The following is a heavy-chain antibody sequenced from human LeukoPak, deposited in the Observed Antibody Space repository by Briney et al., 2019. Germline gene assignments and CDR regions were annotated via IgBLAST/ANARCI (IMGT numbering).Heavy chain of an antibody. V-gene: IGHV4-61*02. CDR3: ARDRIYDSSGYYYETYYYYMDV. D-gene: IGHD3-22*01. Sequence: SQTLSLTCTVSGGSISSGSYYWSWIRQPAGKGLEWIGRIYTSGSTNYNPSLKSRVTISVDTSKNQFSLKLSSVTAADTAVYYCARDRIYDSSGYYYETYYYYMDVWGKGTTVTISS. CDR1: GGSISSGSYY. CDR2: IYTSGST. J-gene: IGHJ6*03.